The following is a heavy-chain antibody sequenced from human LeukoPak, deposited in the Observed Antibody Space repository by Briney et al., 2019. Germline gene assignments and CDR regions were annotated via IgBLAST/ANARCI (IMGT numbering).Heavy chain of an antibody. J-gene: IGHJ4*02. CDR3: ARDSPSSTSWGY. CDR2: IKQDGSEK. CDR1: GFTFSSYA. Sequence: GRSLRLSCAASGFTFSSYAMHWVRQAPGKGLEWVANIKQDGSEKYYVDSVKGRFTISRDNAKNSLYLQMNSLRAEDTAVYYCARDSPSSTSWGYWGQGTLVTVSS. V-gene: IGHV3-7*01. D-gene: IGHD2-2*01.